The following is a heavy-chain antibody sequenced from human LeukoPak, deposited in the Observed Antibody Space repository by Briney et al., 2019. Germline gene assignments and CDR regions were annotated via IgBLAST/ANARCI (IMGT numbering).Heavy chain of an antibody. D-gene: IGHD3-10*01. Sequence: GGSLRLSCAASGFTLSSSAMNWVRQAPGKGLEWVSSINNVGSHIYYAGSVKGRFTISRDNTKNSLYLQMNSLRAEDTAVYYCARDRGYFDYWGQGTLVTVSS. CDR3: ARDRGYFDY. CDR2: INNVGSHI. CDR1: GFTLSSSA. V-gene: IGHV3-21*01. J-gene: IGHJ4*02.